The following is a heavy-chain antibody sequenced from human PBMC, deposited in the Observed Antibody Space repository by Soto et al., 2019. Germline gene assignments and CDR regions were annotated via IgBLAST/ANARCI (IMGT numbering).Heavy chain of an antibody. V-gene: IGHV4-31*03. Sequence: SETLSLTCTVSGGSISSGGYYWSWIRQHPGKGLEWIGYIYYSGSTYYNPSLKSRVTISVDTSKNQFSLKLSSVTAADTAVYYCAGVKLEDDSSGYYQSYDYWGQGTLVTVSS. CDR1: GGSISSGGYY. J-gene: IGHJ4*02. CDR3: AGVKLEDDSSGYYQSYDY. CDR2: IYYSGST. D-gene: IGHD3-22*01.